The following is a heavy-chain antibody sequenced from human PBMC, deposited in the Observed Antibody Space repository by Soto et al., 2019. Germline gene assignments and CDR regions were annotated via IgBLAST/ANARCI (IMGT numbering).Heavy chain of an antibody. V-gene: IGHV1-18*01. D-gene: IGHD2-15*01. J-gene: IGHJ4*02. CDR1: GYTFTSYG. CDR2: ISAYNGNT. CDR3: ARDPCSGGSCYSSFDY. Sequence: ASVKVSCKASGYTFTSYGISWVRQAPGQGLEWMGWISAYNGNTNYAQKLQGRVTMTTDTSTSTAYMELRSLRSDDTAVYYCARDPCSGGSCYSSFDYWGQGTLVTVSS.